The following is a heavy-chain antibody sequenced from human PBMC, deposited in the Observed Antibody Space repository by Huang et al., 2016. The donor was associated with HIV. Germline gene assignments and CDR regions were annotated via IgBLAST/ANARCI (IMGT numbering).Heavy chain of an antibody. V-gene: IGHV3-74*01. CDR1: GFSISSYW. J-gene: IGHJ4*02. Sequence: EVQLVESGGGLVQPGGSLRLSCAASGFSISSYWMHWVRKAPGKGRVWVSRIKSDGSSTRYGDYVKGRFTISRDNAKNTLYLQMNSLRAEDTAVYYCARDPRIQSWLNFFDYWGQGTLVSVSS. CDR3: ARDPRIQSWLNFFDY. CDR2: IKSDGSST. D-gene: IGHD3-22*01.